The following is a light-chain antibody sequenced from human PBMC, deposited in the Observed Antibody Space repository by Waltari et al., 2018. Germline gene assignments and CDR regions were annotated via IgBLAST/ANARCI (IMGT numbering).Light chain of an antibody. V-gene: IGLV2-23*02. J-gene: IGLJ2*01. CDR2: EVS. CDR3: CSYAGSDTFVV. CDR1: SSDVGSYNL. Sequence: QSALTQPASVSGSPGQSITISCTGTSSDVGSYNLVSWYQQHPDKAPKLMIYEVSNRPSGVSDRFSGSKSGNTASLTISGLQAEYEADYYCCSYAGSDTFVVLGGGTKLTVL.